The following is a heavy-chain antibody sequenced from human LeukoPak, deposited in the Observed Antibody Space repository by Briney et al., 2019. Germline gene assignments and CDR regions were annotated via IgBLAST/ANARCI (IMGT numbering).Heavy chain of an antibody. CDR3: TRVTGYMVEDYFDY. CDR2: IYYSGST. D-gene: IGHD5-12*01. Sequence: SETLSLTCTVSGGSISSYYWSWIRQPPGKGLEWIGYIYYSGSTNYNPSLKSRVTISVDTSKNQFSLRLSSVTAADTAVYYCTRVTGYMVEDYFDYWGQGTLVTVSS. CDR1: GGSISSYY. V-gene: IGHV4-59*01. J-gene: IGHJ4*02.